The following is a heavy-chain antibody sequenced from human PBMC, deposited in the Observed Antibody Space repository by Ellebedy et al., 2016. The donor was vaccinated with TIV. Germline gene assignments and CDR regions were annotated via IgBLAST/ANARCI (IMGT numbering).Heavy chain of an antibody. V-gene: IGHV4-4*07. J-gene: IGHJ4*02. D-gene: IGHD3-10*01. CDR1: GGSISSYY. CDR3: AGTYGSGSYYGIEY. CDR2: IYTSGST. Sequence: MPSETLSLTCTVSGGSISSYYWSWIRQPAGKGLEWIGRIYTSGSTNYNPSLKSRVTLSVDTSKNQISLKLSSVTAADTAVYYCAGTYGSGSYYGIEYWGQGALVTVSS.